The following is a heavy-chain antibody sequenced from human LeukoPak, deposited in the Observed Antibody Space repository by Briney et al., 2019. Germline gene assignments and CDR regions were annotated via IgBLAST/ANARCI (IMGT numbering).Heavy chain of an antibody. CDR3: VKDWNILTGRNCFDP. CDR2: FDPKDGDT. Sequence: ASVKVSCKVSGYTLTELSVHWVRQAPGKGLEWMGNFDPKDGDTIYAQRFQGRVTMTEDTSTHTAYMELSSLRFDDTAIYYCVKDWNILTGRNCFDPWGQGTLVTVSS. J-gene: IGHJ5*02. D-gene: IGHD3-9*01. CDR1: GYTLTELS. V-gene: IGHV1-24*01.